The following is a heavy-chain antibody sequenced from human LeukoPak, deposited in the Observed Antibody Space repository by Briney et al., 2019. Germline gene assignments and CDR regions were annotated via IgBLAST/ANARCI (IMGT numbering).Heavy chain of an antibody. D-gene: IGHD3-10*01. J-gene: IGHJ6*02. V-gene: IGHV3-48*02. CDR1: RFTLSSYG. Sequence: GGSLRLSCAASRFTLSSYGMNWVRRAPGKGLEWISYISISSSTRYYTDSVKGRFTISRDSAKNSLYLQMNSLRDEDTAVYYCARDHSESSYYYYGMDVWGQGTTVTVSS. CDR2: ISISSSTR. CDR3: ARDHSESSYYYYGMDV.